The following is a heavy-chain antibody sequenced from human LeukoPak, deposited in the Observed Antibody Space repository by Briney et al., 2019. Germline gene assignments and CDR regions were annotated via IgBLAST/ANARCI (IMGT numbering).Heavy chain of an antibody. V-gene: IGHV5-51*01. D-gene: IGHD6-6*01. CDR1: GYRFTTYL. Sequence: GESQNISCKGSGYRFTTYLITWVRQMPVKGLEWMGIIYPGDSDTRYSPSFQGQVSISADKSISTAYLQWSSLKTSDTAMYYCARAYSSSSTWFDPWGQGTLVTVSS. CDR2: IYPGDSDT. J-gene: IGHJ5*02. CDR3: ARAYSSSSTWFDP.